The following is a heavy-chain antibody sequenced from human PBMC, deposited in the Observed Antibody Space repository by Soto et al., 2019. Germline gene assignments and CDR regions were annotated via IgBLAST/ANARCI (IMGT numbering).Heavy chain of an antibody. CDR1: GFTFSSYA. V-gene: IGHV3-23*01. D-gene: IGHD3-22*01. Sequence: EVQLLESGGGLVQPGGSLRLSCAASGFTFSSYAMSWVRQAPGKGLGWVSAISGSGGSTYYADSVKGRFTIARDNSKNTLYLQMNSLRAEDTAVFYCAKVVSLYYGMDVWGQGTTVTVS. CDR3: AKVVSLYYGMDV. CDR2: ISGSGGST. J-gene: IGHJ6*02.